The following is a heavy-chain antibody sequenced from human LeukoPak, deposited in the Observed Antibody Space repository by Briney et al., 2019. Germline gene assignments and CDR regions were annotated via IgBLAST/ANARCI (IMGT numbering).Heavy chain of an antibody. D-gene: IGHD3-22*01. J-gene: IGHJ4*02. CDR1: GGSFSGYY. CDR3: ARTLRYYYDSNRDY. Sequence: PSETLSLTCAVYGGSFSGYYWSWIRQPPGKGLEWIGEINHSGSTNYNPSLKSRVTISVDTSKNQLSLKLSSVTAADTAVYYCARTLRYYYDSNRDYWGQGTLVTVSS. V-gene: IGHV4-34*01. CDR2: INHSGST.